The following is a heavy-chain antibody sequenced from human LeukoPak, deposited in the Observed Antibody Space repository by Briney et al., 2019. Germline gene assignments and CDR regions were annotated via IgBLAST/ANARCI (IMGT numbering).Heavy chain of an antibody. CDR2: ISSSSSYI. V-gene: IGHV3-21*01. J-gene: IGHJ4*02. D-gene: IGHD6-19*01. CDR1: GFTFSSYS. CDR3: ARDGEEQWLLPRDYYFDY. Sequence: GGSLRLSCAASGFTFSSYSMNWVRQAPGKGLEWVSSISSSSSYIYYADSVKGRFTISRDNAKNSLYLQMNSLRAEDTAVYYCARDGEEQWLLPRDYYFDYWGQGTLVTVSS.